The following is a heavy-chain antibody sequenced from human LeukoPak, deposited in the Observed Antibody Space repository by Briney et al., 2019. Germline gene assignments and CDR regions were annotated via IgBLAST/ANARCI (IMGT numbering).Heavy chain of an antibody. V-gene: IGHV4-39*07. D-gene: IGHD3-10*01. CDR1: GGSISSSSYY. CDR2: IYYSGST. CDR3: ARSRSWFGELLRWFDP. Sequence: SETLSLTCTVSGGSISSSSYYWGWIRQPPGKGLEWIGSIYYSGSTYYNPSLKSRVTISVDKSKNQFSLKLSSVTAADTAVYYCARSRSWFGELLRWFDPWGQGTLVTVSS. J-gene: IGHJ5*02.